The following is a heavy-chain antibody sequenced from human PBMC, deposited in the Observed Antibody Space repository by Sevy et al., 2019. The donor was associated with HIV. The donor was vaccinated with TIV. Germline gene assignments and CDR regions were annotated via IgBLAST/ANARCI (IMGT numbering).Heavy chain of an antibody. CDR1: GFTFISYG. V-gene: IGHV3-33*01. J-gene: IGHJ5*02. D-gene: IGHD6-13*01. CDR3: ARDFSSKGGNWFDP. CDR2: IWYDGSNK. Sequence: GGSLRLSCAASGFTFISYGMHWVRQAPGKGLEWVAVIWYDGSNKYYADSVKGRFTISRDNSKNTLYLQMNSLRAEDTAVYYCARDFSSKGGNWFDPWGQGTLVTVSS.